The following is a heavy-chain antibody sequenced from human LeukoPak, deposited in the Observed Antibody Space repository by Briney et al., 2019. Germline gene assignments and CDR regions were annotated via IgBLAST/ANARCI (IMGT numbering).Heavy chain of an antibody. D-gene: IGHD5-24*01. CDR3: TRNKRMATIDY. Sequence: GGSLRLSCAASGFTFSSYWMHWVRQAPGKGLVWVSRINSDGSSTYYAYSVRGRFTFFRKYANNTLYLQINSLRAEATAVYCCTRNKRMATIDYWGQGTLVTVSS. CDR1: GFTFSSYW. V-gene: IGHV3-74*01. CDR2: INSDGSST. J-gene: IGHJ4*02.